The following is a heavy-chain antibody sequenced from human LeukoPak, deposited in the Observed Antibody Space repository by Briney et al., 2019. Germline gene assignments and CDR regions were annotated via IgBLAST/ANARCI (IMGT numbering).Heavy chain of an antibody. CDR3: ARNYDLVTGSLPYAFDI. D-gene: IGHD3-9*01. CDR1: GFTFSSYW. CDR2: INSDGSST. Sequence: PGGSLRLSCAASGFTFSSYWMHWVRQAPGKGLVWVSRINSDGSSTSYADSVKGRFTISRDNAKNTLYLQMNSLRAEDTALYYCARNYDLVTGSLPYAFDIWGQGTMVTVSS. J-gene: IGHJ3*02. V-gene: IGHV3-74*01.